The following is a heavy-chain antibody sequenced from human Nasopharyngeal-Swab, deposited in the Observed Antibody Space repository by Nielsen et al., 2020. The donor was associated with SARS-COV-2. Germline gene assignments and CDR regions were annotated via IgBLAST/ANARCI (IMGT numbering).Heavy chain of an antibody. CDR2: IYDSGST. CDR3: ARAQLVVGYYYYGMEV. J-gene: IGHJ6*02. Sequence: SETLSLTCTVSGGSISGYYWSWIRQPSGKGLEWIGYIYDSGSTNSNPSLKSRVTVSIDKSKNQFSLKVSSVTAADTAVYYCARAQLVVGYYYYGMEVWGQGTTVTVSS. D-gene: IGHD6-13*01. CDR1: GGSISGYY. V-gene: IGHV4-59*01.